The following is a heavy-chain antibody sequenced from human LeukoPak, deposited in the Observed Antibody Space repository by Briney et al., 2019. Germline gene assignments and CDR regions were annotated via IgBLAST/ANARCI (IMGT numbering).Heavy chain of an antibody. Sequence: ASVKVSCKASGGTFSSYAISWVRQAPGQGVEWMGRIIPILGIANYAQKFQGRVTITADKSTSTAYMEDTAVYYCARVHDYGDYVHAFDIWGQGTMVTVSS. V-gene: IGHV1-69*04. D-gene: IGHD4-17*01. CDR2: IIPILGIA. CDR1: GGTFSSYA. J-gene: IGHJ3*02. CDR3: ARVHDYGDYVHAFDI.